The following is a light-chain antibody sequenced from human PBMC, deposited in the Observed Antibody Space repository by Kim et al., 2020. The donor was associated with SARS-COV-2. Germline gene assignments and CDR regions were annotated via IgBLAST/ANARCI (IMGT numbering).Light chain of an antibody. V-gene: IGKV3-11*01. Sequence: SPGERSTLSCRASQSVSSYLAWYQQKPGQAPRLLIYDASNRATGIPARFSGSGSGTDFTLTISSLEPKDFAVYYCQQRSNWPPITFGQGTRLEIK. CDR2: DAS. CDR1: QSVSSY. CDR3: QQRSNWPPIT. J-gene: IGKJ5*01.